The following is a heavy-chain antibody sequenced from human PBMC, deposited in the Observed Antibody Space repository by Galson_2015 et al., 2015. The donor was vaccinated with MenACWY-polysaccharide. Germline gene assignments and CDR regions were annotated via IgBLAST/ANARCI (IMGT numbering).Heavy chain of an antibody. Sequence: SLRLSCAASGFAFSSYVMNWVRQAPGKGLEWVSTISGGGGATYYADSVKGRFTLSRDNSENTLYLQMNSLRVEDTAVYYCAKGSKATTKYYFDCWSQGTLVTVSS. D-gene: IGHD1-26*01. CDR1: GFAFSSYV. CDR2: ISGGGGAT. V-gene: IGHV3-23*01. CDR3: AKGSKATTKYYFDC. J-gene: IGHJ4*02.